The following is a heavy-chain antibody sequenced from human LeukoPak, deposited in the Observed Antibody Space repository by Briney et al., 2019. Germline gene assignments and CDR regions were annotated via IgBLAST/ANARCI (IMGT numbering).Heavy chain of an antibody. CDR1: GGSFSGYY. CDR2: IYYSGST. V-gene: IGHV4-59*01. J-gene: IGHJ5*02. Sequence: SETLSLTCAVYGGSFSGYYWSWIRQPPGKGLEWIGYIYYSGSTNYNPSLKSRVTISVDTSKNQFSLKLSSVTAADTAVYYCARGGYNYGYVSWGQGMLVTVSS. CDR3: ARGGYNYGYVS. D-gene: IGHD5-18*01.